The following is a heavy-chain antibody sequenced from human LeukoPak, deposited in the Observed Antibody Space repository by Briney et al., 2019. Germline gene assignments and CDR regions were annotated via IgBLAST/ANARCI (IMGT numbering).Heavy chain of an antibody. CDR1: GGSFSGYY. V-gene: IGHV4-34*01. CDR2: INHSGGT. CDR3: ARDEYYYGSGSYRVFDY. J-gene: IGHJ4*02. D-gene: IGHD3-10*01. Sequence: SETLSLTCAVYGGSFSGYYWSWIRQPPGKGLEWIGEINHSGGTNYNPSLKTRVTISVDTSKNQFSLKLSSVTAADTAVYYCARDEYYYGSGSYRVFDYWGQGTLVTVSS.